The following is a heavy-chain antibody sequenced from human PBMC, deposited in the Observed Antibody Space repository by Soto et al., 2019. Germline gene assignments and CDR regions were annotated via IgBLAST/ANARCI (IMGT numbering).Heavy chain of an antibody. CDR1: GGTFTNYA. CDR2: IVLIFHSP. J-gene: IGHJ6*02. CDR3: VRSLEMATNTYDNTYDVGV. D-gene: IGHD5-12*01. Sequence: QVQLVQSGAEVKKPGSSVKVSCEVSGGTFTNYAISWVRQAPGQGLEWMGWIVLIFHSPSYAQKFHGMVTISVVEFTLSVCSELSSLPSEDTSLSFCVRSLEMATNTYDNTYDVGVRGPGSSVTVSS. V-gene: IGHV1-69*01.